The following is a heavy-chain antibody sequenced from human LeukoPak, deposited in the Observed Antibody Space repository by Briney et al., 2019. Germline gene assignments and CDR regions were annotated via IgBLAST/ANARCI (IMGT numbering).Heavy chain of an antibody. J-gene: IGHJ4*02. V-gene: IGHV3-11*04. D-gene: IGHD3-22*01. Sequence: GGSLRLSCAASGFTFSDYYMSWIRQAPGKVLEWVSYISSSGSSIYYADSVKGRFTISRDKAKNSLYLQMNSLRAEDTAVYYCARDPDDGSGYPHPYFDYWGQGTLVTVSS. CDR2: ISSSGSSI. CDR3: ARDPDDGSGYPHPYFDY. CDR1: GFTFSDYY.